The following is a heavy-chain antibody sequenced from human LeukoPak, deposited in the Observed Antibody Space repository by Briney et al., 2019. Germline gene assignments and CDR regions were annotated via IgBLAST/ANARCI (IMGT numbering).Heavy chain of an antibody. CDR3: ARGGIFYPGMDV. CDR2: TYYRSKGYN. Sequence: SQTLSLTCAISRDSVSSNSAAWTWIRQSPSRGLECLGRTYYRSKGYNDYAVALKSRRTINPDPSKNQFSLQLDSVTPEDTAVYYCARGGIFYPGMDVWGQGTAVTVSS. J-gene: IGHJ6*02. CDR1: RDSVSSNSAA. V-gene: IGHV6-1*01. D-gene: IGHD2/OR15-2a*01.